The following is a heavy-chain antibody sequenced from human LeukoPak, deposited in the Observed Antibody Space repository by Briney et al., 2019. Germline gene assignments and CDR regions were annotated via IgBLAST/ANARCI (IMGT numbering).Heavy chain of an antibody. Sequence: ASVKVSCKASGYTFTSYYMHWVRQAPGQGLEWMGIINPSGGSTSYAQKFQVRVTMTRDMSTSTVYMELSSLRSEDTAVYYCARLLYRRELDYWGQGTLVTVSS. V-gene: IGHV1-46*01. CDR2: INPSGGST. CDR3: ARLLYRRELDY. D-gene: IGHD2-8*01. CDR1: GYTFTSYY. J-gene: IGHJ4*02.